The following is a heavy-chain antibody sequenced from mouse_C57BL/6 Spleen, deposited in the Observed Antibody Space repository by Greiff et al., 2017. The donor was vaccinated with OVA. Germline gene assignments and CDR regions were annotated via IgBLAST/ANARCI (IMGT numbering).Heavy chain of an antibody. J-gene: IGHJ4*01. D-gene: IGHD2-5*01. CDR1: GYTFTSYW. CDR2: IHPNSGST. Sequence: QVQLQQPGAELVKPGASVKLSCKASGYTFTSYWMHWVKQRPGQGLEWIGMIHPNSGSTNYNEKFKSKATLTVDKSSSTAYMQLSSLTSEDSAVYYCARKPLYSNYVGMDYWGQGTSVTVSS. CDR3: ARKPLYSNYVGMDY. V-gene: IGHV1-64*01.